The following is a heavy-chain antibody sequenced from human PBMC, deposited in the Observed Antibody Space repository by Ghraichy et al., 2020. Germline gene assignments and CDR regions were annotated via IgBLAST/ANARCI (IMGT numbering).Heavy chain of an antibody. CDR3: ARGPTRYYFDY. CDR2: IYYSGST. V-gene: IGHV4-59*01. Sequence: SETLSLTCSVSGGSITSYYWSWIRQPPGKGLEWIGYIYYSGSTNYNPSLKSRVTISVDTSKNQFSLKLSSVTAADTAVYYCARGPTRYYFDYWGQGALVTVSS. CDR1: GGSITSYY. J-gene: IGHJ4*02.